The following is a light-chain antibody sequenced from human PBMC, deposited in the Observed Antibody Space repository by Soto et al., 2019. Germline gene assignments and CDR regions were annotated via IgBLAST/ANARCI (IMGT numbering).Light chain of an antibody. J-gene: IGKJ4*01. CDR3: QRYYNWTPALT. CDR2: DAS. CDR1: QSINSD. Sequence: EIVMTQSPATLSVSPEERATLSCRASQSINSDLAWYQQRPGQAPRLLIYDASTRATGVPARFSGSGSGTEFTLTITSLQSEDFAVYSCQRYYNWTPALTFGGGTKVEIK. V-gene: IGKV3-15*01.